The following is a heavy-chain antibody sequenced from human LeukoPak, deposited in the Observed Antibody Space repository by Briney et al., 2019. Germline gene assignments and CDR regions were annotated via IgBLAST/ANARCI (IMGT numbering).Heavy chain of an antibody. CDR3: ARGLPAAPANDY. CDR1: GFTFDDYA. V-gene: IGHV3-9*01. D-gene: IGHD2-2*01. Sequence: GGSLRLSCAASGFTFDDYAMLWVRQAPGEGLEWVSGISWNSGSIGYADSVKGRFTISRDNAKTSLYLQMSSLRAEDSAVYYCARGLPAAPANDYWGQGTLVTVSS. CDR2: ISWNSGSI. J-gene: IGHJ4*02.